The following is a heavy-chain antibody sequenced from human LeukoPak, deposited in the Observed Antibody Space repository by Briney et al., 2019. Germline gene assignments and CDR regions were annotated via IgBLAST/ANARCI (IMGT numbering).Heavy chain of an antibody. V-gene: IGHV4-4*07. Sequence: SETLSLTCTVSGGSISSYYWSWIRQPAGKGLEWIGRIYTSGSTNYHPSLKSRVTMSVDTSTNQFSLKLSSVTAADTAVYYCARELVITFGGVITQRDNWFDPWGQGTLVTVSS. D-gene: IGHD3-16*01. CDR1: GGSISSYY. J-gene: IGHJ5*02. CDR3: ARELVITFGGVITQRDNWFDP. CDR2: IYTSGST.